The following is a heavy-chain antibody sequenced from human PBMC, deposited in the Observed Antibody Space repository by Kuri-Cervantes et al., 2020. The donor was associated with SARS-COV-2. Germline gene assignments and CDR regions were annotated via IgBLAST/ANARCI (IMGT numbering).Heavy chain of an antibody. D-gene: IGHD2-2*01. CDR3: AREPIVVVPAAILLSGMDV. Sequence: ASAKVSCKASGYTFTSYDINWVRQATGQGLEWMGWMNPNSGNTGYAQKFQGRVTMTRNTSISTAYMELSSLRSEDTAVYYCAREPIVVVPAAILLSGMDVWGQGTTVTVSS. CDR2: MNPNSGNT. V-gene: IGHV1-8*01. CDR1: GYTFTSYD. J-gene: IGHJ6*02.